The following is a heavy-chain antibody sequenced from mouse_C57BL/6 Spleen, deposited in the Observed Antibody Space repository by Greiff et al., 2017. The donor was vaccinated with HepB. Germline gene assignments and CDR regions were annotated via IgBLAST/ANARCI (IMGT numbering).Heavy chain of an antibody. Sequence: VQLQQPGAELVMPGASVKLSCKASGYTFTSYWMHWVKQRPGQGLEWIGEIDPSDSYTNYNEKFKGKATLTADKSSSTAYMQFSSLTSEDSAIYYCARSDYYGSSYYFDCWGQGTTLTVSS. J-gene: IGHJ2*01. CDR1: GYTFTSYW. CDR2: IDPSDSYT. D-gene: IGHD1-1*01. V-gene: IGHV1-69*01. CDR3: ARSDYYGSSYYFDC.